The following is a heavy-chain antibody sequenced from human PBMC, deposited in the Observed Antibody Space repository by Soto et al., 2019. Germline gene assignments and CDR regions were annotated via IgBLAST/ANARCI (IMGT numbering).Heavy chain of an antibody. Sequence: QVQLVQSGAEVKKPGSSLRVSCKASGGTFSTYIISWVRQAPGQGLEWMGRISPMVGIAIYAQKFQGRIAITADKSTSIAYLEVTSLRNEDTAVYYCARLASGSYDYWGQGTLITVSS. D-gene: IGHD1-26*01. V-gene: IGHV1-69*02. CDR1: GGTFSTYI. CDR2: ISPMVGIA. CDR3: ARLASGSYDY. J-gene: IGHJ4*02.